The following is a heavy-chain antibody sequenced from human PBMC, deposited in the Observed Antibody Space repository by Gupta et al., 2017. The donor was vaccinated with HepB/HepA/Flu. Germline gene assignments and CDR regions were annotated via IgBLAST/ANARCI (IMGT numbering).Heavy chain of an antibody. CDR1: GFTFSSYG. Sequence: QVQLVESGGGVVQPGRSLRLSCAASGFTFSSYGMHWVRQAPGKGLEWVAVISYDGSNKYYADSVKGRFTISRDNSKNTLYLQMNSLRAEDTAVYYCANYGYGSGSYYDWYFDLWGRGTLVTVSS. V-gene: IGHV3-30*18. CDR3: ANYGYGSGSYYDWYFDL. J-gene: IGHJ2*01. D-gene: IGHD3-10*01. CDR2: ISYDGSNK.